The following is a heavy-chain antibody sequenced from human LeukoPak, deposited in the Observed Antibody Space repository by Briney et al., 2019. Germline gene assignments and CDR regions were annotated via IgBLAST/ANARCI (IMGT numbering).Heavy chain of an antibody. Sequence: EASVKVSCKASGYTFTSYAMNWVRQAPGQGLEWMGWINTNTGNPTYAQGFTGRFVFSLDTSVSTAYLQISSLKAEDTAVYYCAREVPGYCGSGSYDYWGQGTLVTVSS. CDR3: AREVPGYCGSGSYDY. D-gene: IGHD3-10*01. CDR2: INTNTGNP. CDR1: GYTFTSYA. V-gene: IGHV7-4-1*02. J-gene: IGHJ4*02.